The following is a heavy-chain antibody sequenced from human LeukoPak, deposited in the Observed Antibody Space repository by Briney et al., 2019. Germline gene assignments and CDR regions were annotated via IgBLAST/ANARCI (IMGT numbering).Heavy chain of an antibody. CDR2: INHSGST. D-gene: IGHD2-2*02. Sequence: SETLSLTCAVYGGSFSGYYWSWIRQPPGKGLEWIGEINHSGSTNYNPSLKSRVTISVDTSKNQFSLKLSSVTAADTAVYYCARTDIVVVPAAIGAGGFVYWGQGTLVTVSS. V-gene: IGHV4-34*01. CDR1: GGSFSGYY. CDR3: ARTDIVVVPAAIGAGGFVY. J-gene: IGHJ4*02.